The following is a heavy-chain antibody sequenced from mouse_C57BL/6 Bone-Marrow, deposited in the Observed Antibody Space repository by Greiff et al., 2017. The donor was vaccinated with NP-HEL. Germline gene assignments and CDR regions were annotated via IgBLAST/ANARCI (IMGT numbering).Heavy chain of an antibody. Sequence: VQGVESGAELVRPGSSVKLSCKASGYTFTSYWMHWVKQRPIQGLEWIGNIDPSDSETHYNQKFKDKATLTVDKSSSTAYMQLSSLTSEDSAVYYCADYYGSSSLYYFDYWGQGTTLTVSS. CDR3: ADYYGSSSLYYFDY. D-gene: IGHD1-1*01. CDR1: GYTFTSYW. V-gene: IGHV1-52*01. J-gene: IGHJ2*01. CDR2: IDPSDSET.